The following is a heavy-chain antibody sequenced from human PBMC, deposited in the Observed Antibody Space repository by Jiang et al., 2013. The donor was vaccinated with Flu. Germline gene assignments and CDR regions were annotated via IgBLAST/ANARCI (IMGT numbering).Heavy chain of an antibody. J-gene: IGHJ4*02. CDR3: ARNPWGSYRSFAMGPPDYYFDY. D-gene: IGHD3-16*02. CDR2: TYYRSKWYN. V-gene: IGHV6-1*01. CDR1: GDSVSSNSAA. Sequence: TSQTLSLTCAISGDSVSSNSAAWNWIRQSPSRGLEWLGRTYYRSKWYNDYAVSVKSRITINPDTSKNQFSLQLNSVTPEDTAVYYCARNPWGSYRSFAMGPPDYYFDYWGQGTLVTVSS.